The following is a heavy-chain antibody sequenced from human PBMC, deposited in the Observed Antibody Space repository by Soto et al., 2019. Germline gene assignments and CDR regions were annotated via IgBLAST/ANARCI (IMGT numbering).Heavy chain of an antibody. CDR1: GYTFTSYD. J-gene: IGHJ4*02. D-gene: IGHD3-16*01. CDR3: ARGVVFLLPEPIDY. CDR2: MNPNSGNT. Sequence: QVQLVQSGAEVKKPGASVKVSCKASGYTFTSYDINWVRQATGQGLEWMGWMNPNSGNTGYAQKFQGRVTMTRNTSISTAYMKLSSLRSEDTAVYYCARGVVFLLPEPIDYWGQGTLVTVSS. V-gene: IGHV1-8*01.